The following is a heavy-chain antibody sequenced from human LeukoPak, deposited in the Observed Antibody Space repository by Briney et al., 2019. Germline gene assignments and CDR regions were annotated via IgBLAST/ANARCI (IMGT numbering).Heavy chain of an antibody. D-gene: IGHD6-6*01. CDR3: ARVSAARRGYNWFDP. CDR2: MNPNSGNT. V-gene: IGHV1-8*01. J-gene: IGHJ5*02. Sequence: ASVKVSCKASGYTFTSYDINWVRQATGQGLEWMGWMNPNSGNTGYAQKFQGRVTMTRNTSISTAYMELSSLRSEDTAVYYCARVSAARRGYNWFDPWGQGTLVTVSS. CDR1: GYTFTSYD.